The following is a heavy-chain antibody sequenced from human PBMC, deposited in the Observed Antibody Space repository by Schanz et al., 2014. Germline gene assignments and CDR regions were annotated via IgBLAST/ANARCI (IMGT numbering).Heavy chain of an antibody. V-gene: IGHV3-11*05. D-gene: IGHD3-10*01. CDR3: AKGRFGELSAFDI. J-gene: IGHJ3*02. CDR1: GFSFSDYY. CDR2: INTGSNYI. Sequence: QVQLVESGGGLVKPGGSLRLSCAASGFSFSDYYMSWIRQAPGKGLEWISFINTGSNYINYADSVKGRFTISRDNTKNSLFLQLNSLRADDTAVYYCAKGRFGELSAFDIWGQGTMXTVSS.